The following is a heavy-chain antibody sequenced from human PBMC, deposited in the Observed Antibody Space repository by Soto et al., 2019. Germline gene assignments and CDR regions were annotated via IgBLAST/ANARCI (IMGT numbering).Heavy chain of an antibody. CDR1: GGTFSSYS. J-gene: IGHJ6*02. CDR2: IIPIFGTA. CDR3: ARDWGLTVGDYYGMDV. V-gene: IGHV1-69*01. Sequence: QVQLVQSGAEVKKPGSSVKVSCKASGGTFSSYSISWVRQAPGQGLEWMGGIIPIFGTANYAQKFQGRVTITADESTSTAYMELSSLRSEDTAVYYCARDWGLTVGDYYGMDVWGQGTTVTVSS. D-gene: IGHD1-26*01.